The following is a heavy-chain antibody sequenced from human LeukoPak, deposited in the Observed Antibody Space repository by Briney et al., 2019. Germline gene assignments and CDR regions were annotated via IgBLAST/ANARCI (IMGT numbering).Heavy chain of an antibody. J-gene: IGHJ4*02. CDR1: GYTFTSYD. V-gene: IGHV1-69*13. CDR3: ARAEYYYDSSGYYRYYFDY. Sequence: SVKVSCKASGYTFTSYDINWVRQAPGQGLEWMGGIIPIFGTANYAQKFQGRVTITADESTSTAYMELSSLRSEDTAVYYCARAEYYYDSSGYYRYYFDYWGQGTLVTVSS. CDR2: IIPIFGTA. D-gene: IGHD3-22*01.